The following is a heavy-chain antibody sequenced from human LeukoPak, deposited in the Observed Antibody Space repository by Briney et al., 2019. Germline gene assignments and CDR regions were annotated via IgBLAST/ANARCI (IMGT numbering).Heavy chain of an antibody. CDR3: ARDWGSLTGDVGGVDY. CDR2: INPNGGGT. D-gene: IGHD7-27*01. CDR1: GYTFTGYY. J-gene: IGHJ4*02. Sequence: ASVKVSCKASGYTFTGYYIHWVRQAPGQGLEWMGWINPNGGGTNYAQKVQGRVTTTRDTSVSTAYMELSRLRSDDTAVYYCARDWGSLTGDVGGVDYWGQGTLVTVSS. V-gene: IGHV1-2*02.